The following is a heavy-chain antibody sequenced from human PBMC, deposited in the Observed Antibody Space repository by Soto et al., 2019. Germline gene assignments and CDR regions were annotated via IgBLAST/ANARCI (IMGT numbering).Heavy chain of an antibody. V-gene: IGHV1-24*01. CDR1: GYTLTELS. J-gene: IGHJ4*02. CDR2: FDPEDGET. D-gene: IGHD2-2*01. Sequence: GASVKVSCKVSGYTLTELSMHWVRQAPGKGLEWMGGFDPEDGETIYAQKFQGRVTMTEDTSTDTAYMELSSLRSEDTAVYYCAASVVVPAATWHYFDYWGQGTLVTVSS. CDR3: AASVVVPAATWHYFDY.